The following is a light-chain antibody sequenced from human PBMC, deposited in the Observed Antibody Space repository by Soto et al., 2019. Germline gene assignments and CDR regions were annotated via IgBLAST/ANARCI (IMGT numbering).Light chain of an antibody. CDR3: SSYAGSNNLV. CDR2: EVT. CDR1: SSDVGGYNY. V-gene: IGLV2-8*01. J-gene: IGLJ3*02. Sequence: QSALTQPPSASGSPGQSVTISCTGTSSDVGGYNYVSWYQHHPGKAPKLMIYEVTKRHSGVPDRFSGSKSDNTASRTVFGSQAEHEADYYCSSYAGSNNLVFGGGTKLTVL.